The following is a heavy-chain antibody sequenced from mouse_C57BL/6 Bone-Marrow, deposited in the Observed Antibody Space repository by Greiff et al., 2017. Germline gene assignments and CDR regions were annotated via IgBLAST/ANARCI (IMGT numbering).Heavy chain of an antibody. D-gene: IGHD5-1*01. CDR1: GFNIKDDY. CDR3: TTLTYYFDY. Sequence: VQLQQSGAELVRPGASVKLSCTASGFNIKDDYMHWVKQRPEQGLEWIGWIDPENGDTEYASKFQGKATITADTSSNTAYLPLSSLTSEDTAVYYCTTLTYYFDYWGQGTTLTVSS. CDR2: IDPENGDT. J-gene: IGHJ2*01. V-gene: IGHV14-4*01.